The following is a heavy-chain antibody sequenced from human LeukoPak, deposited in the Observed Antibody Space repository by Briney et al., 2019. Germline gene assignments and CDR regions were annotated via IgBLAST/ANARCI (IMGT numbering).Heavy chain of an antibody. V-gene: IGHV3-9*01. CDR2: INWKTGNG. D-gene: IGHD5-24*01. J-gene: IGHJ2*01. CDR3: TRRAARWQFDL. CDR1: GFNFDDYA. Sequence: GGSLRLSCAVSGFNFDDYAMHWVRQAPGRGLEWVSGINWKTGNGIYADSVKGRFTISRDNAKNSLYLQISSLRAEDTALYYCTRRAARWQFDLWGRGTLLTVSS.